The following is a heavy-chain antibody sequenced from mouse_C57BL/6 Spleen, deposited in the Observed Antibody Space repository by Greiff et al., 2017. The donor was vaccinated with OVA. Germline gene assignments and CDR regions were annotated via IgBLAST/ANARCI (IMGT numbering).Heavy chain of an antibody. V-gene: IGHV3-6*01. CDR3: AREAMDY. J-gene: IGHJ4*01. CDR2: ISYDGST. CDR1: GYSITSGYY. Sequence: DVQLQESGPGLVKPSPSLSLTCSVTGYSITSGYYWNWIRQFPGNQLEWMGFISYDGSTNYNPSLKNRISNTRNTSKNQFSRKLNDVTAEDTGTYYCAREAMDYWGQGTSVTVSS.